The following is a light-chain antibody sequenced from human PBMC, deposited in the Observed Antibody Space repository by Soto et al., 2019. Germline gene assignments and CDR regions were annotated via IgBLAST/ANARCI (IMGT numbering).Light chain of an antibody. CDR1: QNIGRF. Sequence: DIPMTQSPSSLSASVGDRVTITCRASQNIGRFLNWHQQKPGKAPNVLINVASTLRSGVPSRFSGSGSGTDFNLTINSLQPEDFATYFCQQSFTTPLTVGGGTKVEIK. V-gene: IGKV1-39*01. CDR3: QQSFTTPLT. J-gene: IGKJ4*01. CDR2: VAS.